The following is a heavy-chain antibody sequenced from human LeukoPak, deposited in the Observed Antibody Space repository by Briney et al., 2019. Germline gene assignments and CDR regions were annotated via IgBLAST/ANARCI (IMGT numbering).Heavy chain of an antibody. V-gene: IGHV3-7*01. J-gene: IGHJ5*02. CDR3: ARIYYDSWSGYSWFDP. CDR2: IKHDGSEN. Sequence: PGGSLRLSCAASGFTFTNYAMTWVRQAPGKGLEWLASIKHDGSENYLVDSVKGRFTISRDNAQSSLFLQMNSLRVDDTAVYHCARIYYDSWSGYSWFDPWGQGILVTVSS. CDR1: GFTFTNYA. D-gene: IGHD3-3*01.